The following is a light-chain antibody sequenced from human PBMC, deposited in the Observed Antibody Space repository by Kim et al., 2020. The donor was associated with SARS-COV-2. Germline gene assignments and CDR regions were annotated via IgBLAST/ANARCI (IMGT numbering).Light chain of an antibody. J-gene: IGLJ3*02. CDR2: SNI. V-gene: IGLV1-44*01. CDR1: NSNIGYNS. CDR3: SSWDDTLNGPV. Sequence: QSVLTQPPSVSGTPGQRVTISCSGSNSNIGYNSVNWYRQLPGTAPTLLIHSNIQRPSGVPDRFSGSQSGTSASLAISGLRSEDEADYYCSSWDDTLNGPVFGGGTQLTVL.